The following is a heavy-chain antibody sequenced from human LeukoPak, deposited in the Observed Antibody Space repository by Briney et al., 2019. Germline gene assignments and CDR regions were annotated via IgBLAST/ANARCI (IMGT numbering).Heavy chain of an antibody. J-gene: IGHJ4*02. D-gene: IGHD6-6*01. Sequence: GASVKVSCKASCYPFTSFGITWVGQAPGQGPEWMGWISAYTGNTNYAQKFQGRVSMTTGTSTTTAYMELRSLRSDDTAVYYCASRCSSSSNFDYWGQGTLVTVSS. CDR1: CYPFTSFG. V-gene: IGHV1-18*01. CDR2: ISAYTGNT. CDR3: ASRCSSSSNFDY.